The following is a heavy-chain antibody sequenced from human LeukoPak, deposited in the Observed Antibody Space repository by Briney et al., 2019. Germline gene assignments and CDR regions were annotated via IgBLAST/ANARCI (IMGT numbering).Heavy chain of an antibody. V-gene: IGHV3-74*01. J-gene: IGHJ4*02. CDR1: GFTFRRYW. CDR3: ARGWTNSSGRVY. CDR2: IDSDGSTT. Sequence: PGGSLRLCCAASGFTFRRYWMHWVRQAPGKGLVWASRIDSDGSTTSYADSVKGRFTISRDNAKNTVYLQMNSLRAEDTAVYYCARGWTNSSGRVYWGQGTQVTISS. D-gene: IGHD6-6*01.